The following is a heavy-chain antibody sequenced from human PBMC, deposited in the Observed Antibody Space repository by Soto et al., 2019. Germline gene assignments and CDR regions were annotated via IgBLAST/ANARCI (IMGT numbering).Heavy chain of an antibody. CDR3: ARYKGYCSGGSCYYYYYMDV. V-gene: IGHV3-48*01. D-gene: IGHD2-15*01. Sequence: PGGSLRLSCAASGFTFSSYGMHWVRQAPGKGLEWVSYISTTGSTIYYADSVKGRFTISRDNAKNSLYLQMTSLRAEDTAVYYCARYKGYCSGGSCYYYYYMDVWGKGTTVTVSS. CDR2: ISTTGSTI. CDR1: GFTFSSYG. J-gene: IGHJ6*03.